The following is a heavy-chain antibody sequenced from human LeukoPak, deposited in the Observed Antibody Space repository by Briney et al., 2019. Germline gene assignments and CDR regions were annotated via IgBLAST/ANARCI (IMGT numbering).Heavy chain of an antibody. CDR3: ARGTLAPPSPPYYFDY. V-gene: IGHV4-34*01. Sequence: PSETLSLTCGVYSGSLSDKYWSWIRQPPGKGLEWIGEINHSGSTNYNLSLKSRVTISVDTSKNQFSLKLSSVTAADTAVYYCARGTLAPPSPPYYFDYWGQGTLVTVSS. CDR1: SGSLSDKY. J-gene: IGHJ4*02. CDR2: INHSGST.